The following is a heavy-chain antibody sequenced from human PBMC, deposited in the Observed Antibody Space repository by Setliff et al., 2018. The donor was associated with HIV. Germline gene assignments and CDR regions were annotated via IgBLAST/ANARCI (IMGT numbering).Heavy chain of an antibody. CDR2: IYTSGST. D-gene: IGHD3-10*01. CDR1: GGSISSGSYY. J-gene: IGHJ4*02. CDR3: ARARPDYYCSAVGDY. V-gene: IGHV4-61*02. Sequence: SETLSLTCTVSGGSISSGSYYWSWIRQPAGKGLEWIGRIYTSGSTNYNPSLKSRVTISVDTSKNQFSLKLSSVTAADTAVYYCARARPDYYCSAVGDYWGQGTLVTVSS.